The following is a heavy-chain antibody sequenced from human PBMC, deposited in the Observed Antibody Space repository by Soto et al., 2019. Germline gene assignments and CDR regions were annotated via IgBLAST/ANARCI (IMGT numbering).Heavy chain of an antibody. CDR2: ISGSGGST. CDR3: AKEGATQNIVTRNFDY. D-gene: IGHD1-26*01. Sequence: GGSLRLSCAASGFTFSSYAMTWVRQAPGKGLEWVSGISGSGGSTYYAGSVKGQFTISRDSSKNTLYLQMNSLRAEDTAVYYCAKEGATQNIVTRNFDYWGQGTLVTVSS. V-gene: IGHV3-23*01. J-gene: IGHJ4*02. CDR1: GFTFSSYA.